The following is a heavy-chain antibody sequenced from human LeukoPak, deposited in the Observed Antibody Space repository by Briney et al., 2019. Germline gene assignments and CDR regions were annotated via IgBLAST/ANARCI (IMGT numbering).Heavy chain of an antibody. V-gene: IGHV3-33*01. CDR2: IWYDGSNK. J-gene: IGHJ4*02. CDR1: GFTFSSYG. CDR3: ARVRLGSGWSLFDF. Sequence: GRSLRLSCAASGFTFSSYGMHWVRQAPGKGLEWVAVIWYDGSNKYYADSVKGRFTISRDNSKNTLYLQMNSLRAEDTAVYYCARVRLGSGWSLFDFWGQGTLVTVSS. D-gene: IGHD6-19*01.